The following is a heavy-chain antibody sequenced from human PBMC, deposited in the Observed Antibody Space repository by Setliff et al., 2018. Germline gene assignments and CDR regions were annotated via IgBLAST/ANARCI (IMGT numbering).Heavy chain of an antibody. Sequence: SETLRLSCAASGFTFSDYYMSWIRQHPGKGLEWIGYIYYSGLTYYNPSLKSRVTISVDTSKNQFSLKLSSVTAADTAVYYCARSIDPWGQGTLVTVSS. V-gene: IGHV4-31*02. CDR1: GFTFSDYY. J-gene: IGHJ5*02. CDR3: ARSIDP. CDR2: IYYSGLT.